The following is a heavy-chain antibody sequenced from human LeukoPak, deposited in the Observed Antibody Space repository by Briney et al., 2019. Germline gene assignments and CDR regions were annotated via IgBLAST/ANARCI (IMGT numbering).Heavy chain of an antibody. Sequence: GGSLRLSCAASGFTVSSNYMSWVCQAPGKGLEWVSVIYSGGSTYYADSVKGRFTISRDNSKNTLYLQMNSLRAEDTAVYYCARKAYGSGKIDYWGQGTLVTVSS. CDR3: ARKAYGSGKIDY. CDR2: IYSGGST. J-gene: IGHJ4*02. V-gene: IGHV3-66*01. D-gene: IGHD3-10*01. CDR1: GFTVSSNY.